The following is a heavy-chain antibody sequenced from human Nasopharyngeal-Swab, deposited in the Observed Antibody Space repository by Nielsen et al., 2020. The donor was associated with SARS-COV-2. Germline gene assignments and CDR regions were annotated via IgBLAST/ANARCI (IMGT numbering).Heavy chain of an antibody. Sequence: GGSLRLSCAASGFSFDDYAMHWVRQAPGKGLEWVSGISWNSGRIGYADSVKGRFTISRDNAKNSLFLQMSSLRAEDTALYYCAKDLGIAVAGTGHDLWGQGTLVTVSS. CDR2: ISWNSGRI. J-gene: IGHJ5*02. V-gene: IGHV3-9*01. CDR1: GFSFDDYA. D-gene: IGHD6-19*01. CDR3: AKDLGIAVAGTGHDL.